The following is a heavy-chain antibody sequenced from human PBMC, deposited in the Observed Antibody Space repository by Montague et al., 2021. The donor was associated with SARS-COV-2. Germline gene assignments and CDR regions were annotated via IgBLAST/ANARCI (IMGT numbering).Heavy chain of an antibody. V-gene: IGHV3-74*01. D-gene: IGHD3-22*01. J-gene: IGHJ4*02. CDR2: INSDGSST. Sequence: SLRLSCAASGFTLSSYWMHWVRQAPGKGLVWVSRINSDGSSTSYADSVKGRFTISRDNAKNTLYLQMNSLRAEDTAVYYCITMIVVAEDYFDYWGQGTLVTVSS. CDR3: ITMIVVAEDYFDY. CDR1: GFTLSSYW.